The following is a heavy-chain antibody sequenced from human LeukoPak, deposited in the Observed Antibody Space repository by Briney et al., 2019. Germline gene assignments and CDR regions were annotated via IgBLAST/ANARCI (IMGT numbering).Heavy chain of an antibody. J-gene: IGHJ4*02. D-gene: IGHD2-15*01. CDR3: ARSNCPGGSCYDNRGYFDY. CDR1: GGSIRSDNW. V-gene: IGHV4-4*02. CDR2: IYYSGST. Sequence: IPSGTLSLTCAVSGGSIRSDNWWSWVRQPPGKGLEWIGEIYYSGSTSYNPSLKSRVTISVDTSKSQFSLKLSSVTAADTALYYCARSNCPGGSCYDNRGYFDYWGQGTLVTVSS.